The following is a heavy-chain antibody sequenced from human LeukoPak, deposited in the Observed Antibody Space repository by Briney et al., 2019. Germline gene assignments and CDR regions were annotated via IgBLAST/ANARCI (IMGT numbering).Heavy chain of an antibody. CDR2: IRYDGSNK. V-gene: IGHV3-30*02. J-gene: IGHJ4*02. CDR1: GFTFSGSG. D-gene: IGHD3-3*01. Sequence: PGGSLRLSCAASGFTFSGSGMHWVRQASGKGLEWVTFIRYDGSNKYYTDSVKGRFTISRDNSKNTLYLQMDSLRAEDTAVYYCARDYDFWSGYYSPTRGYFGYWGQGTLVTVSS. CDR3: ARDYDFWSGYYSPTRGYFGY.